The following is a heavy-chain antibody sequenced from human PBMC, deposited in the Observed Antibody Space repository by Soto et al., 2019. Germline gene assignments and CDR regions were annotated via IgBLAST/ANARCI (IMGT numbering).Heavy chain of an antibody. V-gene: IGHV4-59*01. CDR1: GGSISSYY. Sequence: SETLSLTCTVSGGSISSYYWSWIRQPPGKGLEWIGYIYYSGSTNYNPSLKSRVTISVDTSKNQFSLKLSSVTAADTAVYYCASGPGISHNYYYYMDVWGKGTTVTVSS. J-gene: IGHJ6*03. CDR2: IYYSGST. CDR3: ASGPGISHNYYYYMDV.